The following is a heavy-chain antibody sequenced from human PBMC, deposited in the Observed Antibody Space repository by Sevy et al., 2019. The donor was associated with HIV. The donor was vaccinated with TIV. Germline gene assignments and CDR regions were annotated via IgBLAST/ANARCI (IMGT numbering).Heavy chain of an antibody. D-gene: IGHD2-15*01. CDR1: GFTFSSYG. J-gene: IGHJ6*02. CDR2: ISYDGSNK. Sequence: GGSLRLSCAASGFTFSSYGMHWVRQAPGKGLEWVAVISYDGSNKYYADSVKGRFTISRYNSKNTLYLQMSNLRAEDTAVYYCEKEIGYCSGGSCYLGYYYGMDVWGQGTTVTVSS. V-gene: IGHV3-30*18. CDR3: EKEIGYCSGGSCYLGYYYGMDV.